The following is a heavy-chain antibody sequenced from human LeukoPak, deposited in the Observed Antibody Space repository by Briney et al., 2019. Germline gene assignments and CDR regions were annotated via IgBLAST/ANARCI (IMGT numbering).Heavy chain of an antibody. J-gene: IGHJ4*02. CDR3: VKRPYYHFGHYVLEF. Sequence: GGSLRLSCAASGFTLTNYMMTWVRQAPGKGLETVSTITSDGTTYYIDSVRGRFTLSRDISKNTLYLQMNSLRAEDTAVYYCVKRPYYHFGHYVLEFWGQGTLVTVSS. D-gene: IGHD3-10*02. CDR1: GFTLTNYM. CDR2: ITSDGTT. V-gene: IGHV3-23*05.